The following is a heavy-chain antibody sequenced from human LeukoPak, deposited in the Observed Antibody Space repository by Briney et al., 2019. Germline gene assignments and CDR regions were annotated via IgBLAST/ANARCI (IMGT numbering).Heavy chain of an antibody. J-gene: IGHJ6*04. D-gene: IGHD6-13*01. CDR2: IYPGDSDT. Sequence: GESLKISCKGSGYSFTSYWIGWVRQMPGKGLEWMGIIYPGDSDTRYSPSFQGQVTISADKSISTAYLQWSSLKASDTAMYYCATRSVAAAGTDYYGMDVWGKGTTVTVSS. CDR1: GYSFTSYW. CDR3: ATRSVAAAGTDYYGMDV. V-gene: IGHV5-51*01.